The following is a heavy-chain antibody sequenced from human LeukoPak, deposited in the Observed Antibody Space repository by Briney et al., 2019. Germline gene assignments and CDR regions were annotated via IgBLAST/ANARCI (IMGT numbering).Heavy chain of an antibody. D-gene: IGHD6-19*01. CDR3: ARVAVAGIEYYYYGMDV. CDR1: GFTFSSYS. V-gene: IGHV3-48*01. J-gene: IGHJ6*02. CDR2: ITASGTAM. Sequence: GGSLRLSCAASGFTFSSYSMNWVRQAPGKGLEWVSHITASGTAMFYADSVKGRFTISRDNSKNTLYLQMNSLRAEDTAVYYCARVAVAGIEYYYYGMDVWGQGTTVAVSS.